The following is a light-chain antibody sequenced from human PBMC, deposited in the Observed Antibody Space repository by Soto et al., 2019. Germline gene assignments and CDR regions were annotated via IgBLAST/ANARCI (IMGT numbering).Light chain of an antibody. CDR1: QSVSSN. J-gene: IGKJ5*01. CDR2: GAS. CDR3: QQYNNWPLT. Sequence: PGERATLSCRASQSVSSNLAWYQQKPGQAPRLLIYGASSRATGIPVRFSGSGSGTEFTLTISSLQSEDFAVYYCQQYNNWPLTFGQGTRLEIK. V-gene: IGKV3-15*01.